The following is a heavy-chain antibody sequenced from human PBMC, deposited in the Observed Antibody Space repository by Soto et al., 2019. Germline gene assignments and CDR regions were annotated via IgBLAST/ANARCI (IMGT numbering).Heavy chain of an antibody. D-gene: IGHD1-1*01. CDR2: ISSSGSTI. CDR3: ASPVATLD. V-gene: IGHV3-48*03. CDR1: GFTFSSYE. Sequence: SGGSVRLSCAASGFTFSSYEMNWVGQAPGKGLEWVSYISSSGSTIYYADSVKGRFTISRDNAKNSLYLQMNSLRAEDTAVYYCASPVATLDWGQATLFTVSS. J-gene: IGHJ4*02.